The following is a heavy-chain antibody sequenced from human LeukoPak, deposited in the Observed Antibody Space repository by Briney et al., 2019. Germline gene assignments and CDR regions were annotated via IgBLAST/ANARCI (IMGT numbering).Heavy chain of an antibody. V-gene: IGHV3-23*01. CDR2: ISGSGGST. Sequence: AGSLRLSCAASGFTFSSYAMSWVRQAPGKGLEWVSAISGSGGSTYYADSVKGRCTISRDNSKNTLYLQMNSLRAEDTAVYYCAKAGLGQLSLYDYWGQGTLVTVSS. CDR1: GFTFSSYA. CDR3: AKAGLGQLSLYDY. D-gene: IGHD3-16*02. J-gene: IGHJ4*02.